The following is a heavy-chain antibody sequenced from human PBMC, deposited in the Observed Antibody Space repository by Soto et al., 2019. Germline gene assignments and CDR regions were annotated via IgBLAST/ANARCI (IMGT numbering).Heavy chain of an antibody. J-gene: IGHJ6*02. Sequence: EASVKVSCKASGYTFTKSGISWGRQAPGQRLERMGLISTYNGDTNYAQTFQGRVTMTTDTSTSTVHMEVRSLRSDDTAVYYCAREGVAPYYYYGMDVWGQGIPVTVSS. V-gene: IGHV1-18*01. CDR3: AREGVAPYYYYGMDV. CDR1: GYTFTKSG. D-gene: IGHD5-12*01. CDR2: ISTYNGDT.